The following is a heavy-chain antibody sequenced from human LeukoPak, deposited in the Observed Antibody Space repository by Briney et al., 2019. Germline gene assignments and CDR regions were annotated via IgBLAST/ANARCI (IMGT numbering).Heavy chain of an antibody. J-gene: IGHJ4*02. Sequence: GESLKISCKGSGYSFTSYWIGWVRQMPGKGLEWMGIIYPGDSDTRYSPSFQGQVTISADKSISTAYLHWSSLKASDTAMYYCARGDEEMATILGYWGQGTLVTVSS. CDR3: ARGDEEMATILGY. CDR2: IYPGDSDT. CDR1: GYSFTSYW. D-gene: IGHD5-12*01. V-gene: IGHV5-51*01.